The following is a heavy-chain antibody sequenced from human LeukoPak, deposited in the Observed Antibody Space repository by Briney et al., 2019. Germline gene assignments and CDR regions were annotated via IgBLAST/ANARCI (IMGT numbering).Heavy chain of an antibody. D-gene: IGHD2-15*01. J-gene: IGHJ6*02. V-gene: IGHV4-39*01. CDR2: IHSTGNS. CDR1: GGSISGTDLY. Sequence: SETLSLTCTVSGGSISGTDLYWGWIRQLPGKGLEWIGNIHSTGNSFCNPSLKSRVTISIDTSKNQFSLKLSSVTAADTAVYYCEKDSHLDVWGHGTTVTASS. CDR3: EKDSHLDV.